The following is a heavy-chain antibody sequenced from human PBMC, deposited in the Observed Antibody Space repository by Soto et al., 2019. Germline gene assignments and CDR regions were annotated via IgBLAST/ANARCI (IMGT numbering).Heavy chain of an antibody. D-gene: IGHD1-26*01. J-gene: IGHJ4*02. CDR2: IKSKTDGGTT. Sequence: LRLSCAASGFTFSNAWMSWVRQAPGKGLEWVGRIKSKTDGGTTDYAAPVKGRFTISRDDSKNTLYLQMNSLKTEDTAVYYCTTDTLSGSYYSGDLDYWGQGTLVTVSS. CDR1: GFTFSNAW. V-gene: IGHV3-15*01. CDR3: TTDTLSGSYYSGDLDY.